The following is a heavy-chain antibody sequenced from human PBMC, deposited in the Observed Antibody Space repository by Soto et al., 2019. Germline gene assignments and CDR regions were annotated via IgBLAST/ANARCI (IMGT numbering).Heavy chain of an antibody. CDR1: GYTFTTYA. CDR2: INAANGNT. J-gene: IGHJ4*02. Sequence: ASVKVSCKASGYTFTTYAMHWVRQAPGQRLEWMGWINAANGNTKYSQKFQGRVTITRDTSASTAYMELSSLRSEDTAVYYCARSLMNTAMVTFYYFDYWGQGTLVTVSS. V-gene: IGHV1-3*01. CDR3: ARSLMNTAMVTFYYFDY. D-gene: IGHD5-18*01.